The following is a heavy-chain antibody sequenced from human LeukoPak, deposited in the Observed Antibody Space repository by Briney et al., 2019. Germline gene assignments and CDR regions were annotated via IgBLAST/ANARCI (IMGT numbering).Heavy chain of an antibody. J-gene: IGHJ3*02. Sequence: GGSLRLSCAASGFTFSDYYMSWIRQAPGKGLEWVSYISSSGSTIYYADSVKGRFTISRDNAKNSLYLQMNSLRAEDTAVYYCARLNSGHYYVAAFDIWGQGTMVTVSS. D-gene: IGHD3-22*01. V-gene: IGHV3-11*01. CDR1: GFTFSDYY. CDR3: ARLNSGHYYVAAFDI. CDR2: ISSSGSTI.